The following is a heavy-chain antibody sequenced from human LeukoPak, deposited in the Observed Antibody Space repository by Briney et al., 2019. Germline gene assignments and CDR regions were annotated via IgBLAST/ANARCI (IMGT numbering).Heavy chain of an antibody. J-gene: IGHJ6*02. CDR2: LNAANGNS. CDR3: ARDGKHIAVPGVRYPMDV. CDR1: GYTLTSFA. D-gene: IGHD6-19*01. V-gene: IGHV1-3*01. Sequence: ASVTVSCKASGYTLTSFAMHWVRQAPGHRLEWMGRLNAANGNSRYSQKFQDRVTITSDASANTAYMELSSLRSEDTAVYYCARDGKHIAVPGVRYPMDVWGQGTTVTVS.